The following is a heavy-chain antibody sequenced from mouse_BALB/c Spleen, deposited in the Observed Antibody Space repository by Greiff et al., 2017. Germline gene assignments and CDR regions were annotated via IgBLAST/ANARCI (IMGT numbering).Heavy chain of an antibody. CDR1: GYTFTSYW. D-gene: IGHD1-1*01. Sequence: QVQLKQSGAELAKPGASVKMSCKASGYTFTSYWMHWVKQRPGQGLEWIGYINPSTGYTEYNQKFKDKATLTADKSSSTAYMQLSSLTSEDSAVYYCARWGYYGSRGFAYWGQGTLVTVSA. CDR2: INPSTGYT. J-gene: IGHJ3*01. CDR3: ARWGYYGSRGFAY. V-gene: IGHV1-7*01.